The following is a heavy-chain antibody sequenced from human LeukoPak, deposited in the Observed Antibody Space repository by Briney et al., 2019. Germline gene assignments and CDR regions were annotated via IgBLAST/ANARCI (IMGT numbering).Heavy chain of an antibody. CDR3: ARLYAPSGWIAGNWFDP. Sequence: GESLKISCKGSGYSFTSYWIGWVRQMPGKGLEWMGIIYPGDSDTRYSPSFQGQVTISADKSISTAYLQWSSLKASDTAMYYCARLYAPSGWIAGNWFDPWGQGTLVTVSS. D-gene: IGHD5-12*01. V-gene: IGHV5-51*01. CDR1: GYSFTSYW. CDR2: IYPGDSDT. J-gene: IGHJ5*02.